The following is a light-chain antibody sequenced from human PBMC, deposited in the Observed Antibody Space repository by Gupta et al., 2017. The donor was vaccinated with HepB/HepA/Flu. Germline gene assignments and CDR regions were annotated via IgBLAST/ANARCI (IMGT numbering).Light chain of an antibody. Sequence: EIVLTQSPATLSLSPGERATLSCRDSQSVSSYLAWYQQKPGQAPRLIIYDASNRATGIPARFSGSGSGKDFTLTSSSLEPEDFAVYYCQQRSSFFTFGHGTKVDIK. CDR2: DAS. CDR1: QSVSSY. V-gene: IGKV3-11*01. J-gene: IGKJ3*01. CDR3: QQRSSFFT.